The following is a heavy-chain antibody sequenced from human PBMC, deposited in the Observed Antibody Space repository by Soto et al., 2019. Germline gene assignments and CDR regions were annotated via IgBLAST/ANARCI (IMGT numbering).Heavy chain of an antibody. CDR1: GYTFSTSG. CDR2: IIPIFGTA. Sequence: SSVKVSCKASGYTFSTSGITWVRQAPGQGPEWMGGIIPIFGTANYAQKFQGRVTITTDESTSTAYMELSSLRSEDTAVYYCARDATAIGGYYLDYWGQGTMVTVSS. CDR3: ARDATAIGGYYLDY. D-gene: IGHD2-21*02. J-gene: IGHJ4*02. V-gene: IGHV1-69*05.